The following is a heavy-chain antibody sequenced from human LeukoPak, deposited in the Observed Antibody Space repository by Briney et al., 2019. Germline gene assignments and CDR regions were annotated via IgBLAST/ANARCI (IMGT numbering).Heavy chain of an antibody. D-gene: IGHD3-10*01. Sequence: GSLRLSCAASGFSFSDYSMNWVRQAPGRGLEWLAYISSSSSTIYYADSVRGRFTVSRDNAKSSLFLQMNSLRAEDTAVYYCARGSPPTTYYSGSGSSDFWGQGTLVTVSS. CDR1: GFSFSDYS. J-gene: IGHJ4*02. V-gene: IGHV3-48*04. CDR2: ISSSSSTI. CDR3: ARGSPPTTYYSGSGSSDF.